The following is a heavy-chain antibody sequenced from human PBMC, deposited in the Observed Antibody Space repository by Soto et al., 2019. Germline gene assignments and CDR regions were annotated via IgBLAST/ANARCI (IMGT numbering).Heavy chain of an antibody. Sequence: QAQLVQSGAEVQKPGASVKVSCRGSGFIFTSYIIIWVRQAPGQGLEGRGWVSGHNGDTHYAQKFQGRVTMTTDTLTSTAYMELRSLRSDDTAVYYCARDWWGVDRPIDSNWFDPWGQGTLVTVSS. CDR3: ARDWWGVDRPIDSNWFDP. D-gene: IGHD5-18*01. CDR1: GFIFTSYI. V-gene: IGHV1-18*04. J-gene: IGHJ5*02. CDR2: VSGHNGDT.